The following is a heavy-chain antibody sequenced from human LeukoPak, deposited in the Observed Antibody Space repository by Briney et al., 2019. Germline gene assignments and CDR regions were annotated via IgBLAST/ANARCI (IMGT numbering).Heavy chain of an antibody. CDR3: ARGEAGHCGGDCHVRH. CDR2: IYSGGST. Sequence: GGSLRLSCAASGFTVSSNYMSWVRQAPGKGLEWVSVIYSGGSTYYADSVKGRFTISRDNAKNTLYLQMNSLRADDTAVYYCARGEAGHCGGDCHVRHWGQGTLVTVSS. V-gene: IGHV3-53*01. CDR1: GFTVSSNY. D-gene: IGHD2-21*01. J-gene: IGHJ4*02.